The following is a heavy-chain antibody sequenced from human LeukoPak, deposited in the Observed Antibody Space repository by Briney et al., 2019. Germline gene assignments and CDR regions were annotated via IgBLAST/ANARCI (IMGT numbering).Heavy chain of an antibody. J-gene: IGHJ4*02. CDR2: IYSDGRT. CDR3: AKSMAILPGYLWSLDY. V-gene: IGHV3-53*05. Sequence: GGSLRLSCAASGFTVSNKYMTWVRQAPGEGLEWVSLIYSDGRTYYADSVKGRCTISRDNSKNTLYLQMNSLRPEDTAVYYCAKSMAILPGYLWSLDYWGQGTLVTVSS. D-gene: IGHD3-9*01. CDR1: GFTVSNKY.